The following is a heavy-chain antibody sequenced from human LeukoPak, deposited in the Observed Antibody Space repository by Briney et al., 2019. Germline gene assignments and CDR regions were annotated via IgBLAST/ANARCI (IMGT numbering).Heavy chain of an antibody. CDR3: ARGRGPHRWELHI. CDR2: ITSHNNI. CDR1: GFTFSTYS. J-gene: IGHJ3*02. D-gene: IGHD1-26*01. Sequence: PGGSLRLSCAASGFTFSTYSMNWVRQAPGKGLEWVSTITSHNNIYYADSVKGRFTISRDNAENSLYLQMNSLRAEDTAVYYCARGRGPHRWELHIWGQGTMVTVSS. V-gene: IGHV3-21*01.